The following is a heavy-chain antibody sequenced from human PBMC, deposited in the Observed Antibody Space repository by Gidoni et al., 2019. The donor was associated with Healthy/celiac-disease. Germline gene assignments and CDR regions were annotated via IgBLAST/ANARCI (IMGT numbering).Heavy chain of an antibody. V-gene: IGHV3-15*01. J-gene: IGHJ5*02. CDR1: GFLFRTAL. CDR2: IKSKTDGGTT. CDR3: TTDKGGIAAAVGNWFDP. Sequence: EVQLVESGGGLVKPGGSLRLHCAASGFLFRTALSGWVRQAPGKGLEWGGRIKSKTDGGTTDYAAPVKGRFTISRDDSKNTLYLQMNSLKTEDTAVYYCTTDKGGIAAAVGNWFDPWGQGTLVTVSS. D-gene: IGHD6-13*01.